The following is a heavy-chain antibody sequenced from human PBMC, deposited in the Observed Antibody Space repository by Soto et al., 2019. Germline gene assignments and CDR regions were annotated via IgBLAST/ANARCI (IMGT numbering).Heavy chain of an antibody. Sequence: PGGSQSLSCAASGFHFSSYDMHWVRQATGKGLEWVSAIGTAGDTYYPGSVKGRFTISRENAKNSLYLQMNSLRAGDTAVYYCARRSGYSGSLDAFDIWGQGTMVT. CDR2: IGTAGDT. J-gene: IGHJ3*02. V-gene: IGHV3-13*01. CDR1: GFHFSSYD. D-gene: IGHD5-12*01. CDR3: ARRSGYSGSLDAFDI.